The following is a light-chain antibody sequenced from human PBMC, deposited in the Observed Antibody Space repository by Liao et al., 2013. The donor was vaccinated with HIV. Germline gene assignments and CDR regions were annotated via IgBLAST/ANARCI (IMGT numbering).Light chain of an antibody. V-gene: IGLV3-1*01. Sequence: SYELTQPPSVSVSPGQTASITCSGDELGDKYASWYQQKPGQSPVLVIYQNFRRPSGIPERFSGSKSGSTATLTISGTQAVDEADYCCQAWDSSTEVFGSGTKVTVL. CDR3: QAWDSSTEV. CDR2: QNF. CDR1: ELGDKY. J-gene: IGLJ1*01.